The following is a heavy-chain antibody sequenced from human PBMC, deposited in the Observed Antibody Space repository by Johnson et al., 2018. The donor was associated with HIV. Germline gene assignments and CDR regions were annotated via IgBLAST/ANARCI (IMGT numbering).Heavy chain of an antibody. CDR1: GFTFSNAW. CDR2: IKSKTDGGTT. Sequence: DVQVVESGGGLVKPGGSLRLSCAASGFTFSNAWMSWVRQAPGKGLEWVGRIKSKTDGGTTDYAAPVNGRFTISRDDSKNTLYLQMNSLRAEDTAVYYCAKDPRIAAAGTEGAFDIWGQGTMVTVSS. J-gene: IGHJ3*02. D-gene: IGHD6-13*01. CDR3: AKDPRIAAAGTEGAFDI. V-gene: IGHV3-15*01.